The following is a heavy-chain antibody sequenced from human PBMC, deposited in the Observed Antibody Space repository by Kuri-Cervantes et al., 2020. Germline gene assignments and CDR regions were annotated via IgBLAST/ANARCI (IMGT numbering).Heavy chain of an antibody. CDR3: ARVAIYNWNYAYWFDP. CDR1: GFTFSSYG. V-gene: IGHV3-30*03. D-gene: IGHD1-7*01. Sequence: GGSLRLSCAASGFTFSSYGMHWVRQAPGKGLEWVAVISYDGSNKYYADSVKGRFTISRDNPKNTLYLQMNSLRSDDTAVYYCARVAIYNWNYAYWFDPWGQGTLVTVSS. J-gene: IGHJ5*02. CDR2: ISYDGSNK.